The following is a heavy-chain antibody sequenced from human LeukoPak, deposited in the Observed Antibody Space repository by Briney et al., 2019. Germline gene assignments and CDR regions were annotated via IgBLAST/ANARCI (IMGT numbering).Heavy chain of an antibody. CDR2: INHSGST. CDR3: ARGPPQVEGDY. J-gene: IGHJ4*02. CDR1: GGSFSGYY. Sequence: SETLSLTCAVYGGSFSGYYWSWIRQPPGKGLEWIGEINHSGSTNYNPSLKSRVTISVDTSKNQFSLKLSSVTAADTAVYYCARGPPQVEGDYWGQGTLVNVSS. V-gene: IGHV4-34*01.